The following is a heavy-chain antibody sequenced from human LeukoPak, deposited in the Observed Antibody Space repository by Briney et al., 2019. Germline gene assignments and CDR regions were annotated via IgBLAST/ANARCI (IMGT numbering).Heavy chain of an antibody. V-gene: IGHV3-21*06. CDR3: ARSQGTMTSPFDY. J-gene: IGHJ4*02. CDR1: GFTFSTYN. Sequence: GGSLRLSCAASGFTFSTYNMNWVRQAPGKGLEWVSYISSSSSYIYNADPVKGRFTISRDNANNSLYLQMNSVRAEDTAVYYCARSQGTMTSPFDYWGQGTLVTVSS. D-gene: IGHD3-22*01. CDR2: ISSSSSYI.